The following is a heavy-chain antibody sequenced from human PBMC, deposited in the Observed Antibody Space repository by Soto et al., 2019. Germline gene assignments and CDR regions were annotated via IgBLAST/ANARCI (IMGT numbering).Heavy chain of an antibody. Sequence: QLQLQESGSGLVKPSQTLSLTCAVSGGSISSGGYSWSWIRQPPGKGLEWIGYIYHSGSTYYNPSLKSRGTLPVDRSNDQVSLKLSAVTAADTAVYYCARVPGPWGQGTQVTVSS. V-gene: IGHV4-30-2*01. CDR2: IYHSGST. CDR3: ARVPGP. CDR1: GGSISSGGYS. J-gene: IGHJ5*02.